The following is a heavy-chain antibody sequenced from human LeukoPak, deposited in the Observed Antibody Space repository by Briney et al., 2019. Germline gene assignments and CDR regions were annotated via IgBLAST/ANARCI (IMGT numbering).Heavy chain of an antibody. Sequence: SETLSLTCTVSGGSISXXXXXWIRQPPGXXLXXXXXXXXXXXTXYNPSPKSRVTISVDTSKNQFSLKLSSVXAXXXAVYYCARLPVGYSSSWYNRGDYYYYGMDVWGQGTTVTVSS. V-gene: IGHV4-59*08. CDR1: GGSISXXX. J-gene: IGHJ6*02. D-gene: IGHD6-13*01. CDR3: ARLPVGYSSSWYNRGDYYYYGMDV. CDR2: XXXXXXT.